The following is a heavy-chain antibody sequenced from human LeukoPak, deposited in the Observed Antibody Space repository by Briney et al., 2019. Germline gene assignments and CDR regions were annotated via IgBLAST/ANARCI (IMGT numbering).Heavy chain of an antibody. CDR2: MNPNSGVT. J-gene: IGHJ4*02. D-gene: IGHD3-10*01. CDR1: GYTFTVNY. V-gene: IGHV1-2*02. Sequence: ASVKVSCKPSGYTFTVNYLHWVRQAPGQGLEWVGWMNPNSGVTVYAQNFQGRVTMTRDTSISTAYMELSSLTSADTAVYYCTRGAGTSWFDYWGQGSLVTVSS. CDR3: TRGAGTSWFDY.